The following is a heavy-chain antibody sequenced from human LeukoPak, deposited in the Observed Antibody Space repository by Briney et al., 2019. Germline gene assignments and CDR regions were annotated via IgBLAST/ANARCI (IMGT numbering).Heavy chain of an antibody. D-gene: IGHD6-6*01. CDR3: ARGRISVAARPQNDY. CDR1: GGSISGYY. J-gene: IGHJ4*02. CDR2: INHSGST. Sequence: SSETLSLTCTVSGGSISGYYWSWIRQPPGKGLEWIGEINHSGSTNYNPSLKSRVTISVDTSKNQFSLELSSVTAADTAVYYCARGRISVAARPQNDYWGQGTLVTVSS. V-gene: IGHV4-34*01.